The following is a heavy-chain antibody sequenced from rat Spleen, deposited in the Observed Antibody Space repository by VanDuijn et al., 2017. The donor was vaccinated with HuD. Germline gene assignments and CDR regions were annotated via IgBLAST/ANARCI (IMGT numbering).Heavy chain of an antibody. CDR3: ARYPITNADY. J-gene: IGHJ2*01. Sequence: QVQLQQSGAELAKPGSSVKISCKASGYTFTSYDISWIKQTTGQGLEYIGYINTGSGGTYYNEKFKGKATLTVDKSSSTAFMQLSSLTPEDTAVYYCARYPITNADYWGQGVMVTVSS. CDR1: GYTFTSYD. CDR2: INTGSGGT. V-gene: IGHV1-57*01. D-gene: IGHD1-10*01.